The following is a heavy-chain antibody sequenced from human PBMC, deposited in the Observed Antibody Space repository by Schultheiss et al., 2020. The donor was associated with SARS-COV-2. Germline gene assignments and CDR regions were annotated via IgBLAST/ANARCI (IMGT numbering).Heavy chain of an antibody. D-gene: IGHD4-17*01. CDR3: ARWEDYGDYGFDY. CDR2: IYYSGST. J-gene: IGHJ4*02. Sequence: SETLSLTCTVSGGSISSYYWSWIRQPPGKGLGWIGYIYYSGSTNYNPSLKSRVTISVDTSKNQFSLKLSSVTAADTAVYYCARWEDYGDYGFDYWGQGTLVTVSS. CDR1: GGSISSYY. V-gene: IGHV4-59*01.